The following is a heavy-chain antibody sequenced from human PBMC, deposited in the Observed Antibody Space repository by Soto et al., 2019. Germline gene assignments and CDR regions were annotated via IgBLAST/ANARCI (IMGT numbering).Heavy chain of an antibody. CDR3: ARDRAGITMVRGVDYYYYGMDV. CDR1: GYTFTTYY. D-gene: IGHD3-10*01. CDR2: INPSGGST. J-gene: IGHJ6*02. V-gene: IGHV1-46*01. Sequence: ASVKVSCKASGYTFTTYYMYWVRQAPGQGLEWMGIINPSGGSTSFAQKFQGRVTMTRDTSTSTVYMELRSLRADDTAVYYCARDRAGITMVRGVDYYYYGMDVWGQGTTVTVSS.